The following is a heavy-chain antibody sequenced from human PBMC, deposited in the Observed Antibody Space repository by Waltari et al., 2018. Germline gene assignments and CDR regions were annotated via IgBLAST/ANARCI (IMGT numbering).Heavy chain of an antibody. D-gene: IGHD5-12*01. J-gene: IGHJ4*02. CDR3: ARHGVATIRSPFDY. V-gene: IGHV4-38-2*01. CDR2: IYHSGST. Sequence: QVQLQESGPGLVKPSETLSLTCAVSGYSISSGSYWGWIRQPPGKGLEWIGSIYHSGSTYYNPSLKSRVTISVDTSKNQFSLKLSSVTAADTAVYYCARHGVATIRSPFDYWGQGTLVTVSS. CDR1: GYSISSGSY.